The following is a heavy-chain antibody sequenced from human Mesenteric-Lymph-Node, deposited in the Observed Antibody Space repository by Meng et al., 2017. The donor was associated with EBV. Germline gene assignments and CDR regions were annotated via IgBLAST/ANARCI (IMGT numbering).Heavy chain of an antibody. Sequence: VQLVESGAECKKRWASVKVSCKASGYTFTSYAMHWLRQAPGQRLEWMGWINAGNGNTKYSEKFQGRVTITRDTFASTAYMELSSLRSEDTAVYYCARGASTSWPVDYWGHGTLVTVSS. CDR1: GYTFTSYA. CDR2: INAGNGNT. J-gene: IGHJ4*01. CDR3: ARGASTSWPVDY. V-gene: IGHV1-3*01. D-gene: IGHD6-19*01.